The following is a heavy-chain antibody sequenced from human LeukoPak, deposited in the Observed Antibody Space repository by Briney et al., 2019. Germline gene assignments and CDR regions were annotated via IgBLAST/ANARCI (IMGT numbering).Heavy chain of an antibody. CDR1: GFTFDDYA. V-gene: IGHV3-9*01. D-gene: IGHD3-10*01. Sequence: SLRLSCAASGFTFDDYAMHWVRQAPGKGLEWVSGISWNSGSIGYADSVKGRFTISRDNAKNSLYQQMNSLRAEGTALYYCAKSPSYGSGSYDYFDYWGQGTLVTVSS. CDR2: ISWNSGSI. J-gene: IGHJ4*02. CDR3: AKSPSYGSGSYDYFDY.